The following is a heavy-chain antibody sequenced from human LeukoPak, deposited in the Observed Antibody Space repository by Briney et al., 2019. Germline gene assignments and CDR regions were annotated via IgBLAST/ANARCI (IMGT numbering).Heavy chain of an antibody. D-gene: IGHD2-15*01. J-gene: IGHJ4*02. CDR1: GYIFSDYW. V-gene: IGHV5-51*01. CDR3: ARERGYYCSTGSCYFDF. CDR2: IYAGDSDT. Sequence: PGESLQISCRGSGYIFSDYWIGWVRPMPGRGLEWMGIIYAGDSDTRYMPSFQGQVTISADKSINTAYLQWSSLKASDTAVYFCARERGYYCSTGSCYFDFWGQGTLVTVSS.